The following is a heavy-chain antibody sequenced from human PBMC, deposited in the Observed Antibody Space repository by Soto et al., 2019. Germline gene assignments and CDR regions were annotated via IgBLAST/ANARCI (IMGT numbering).Heavy chain of an antibody. CDR3: ARGHGDDPLICYI. V-gene: IGHV4-59*01. D-gene: IGHD4-17*01. J-gene: IGHJ3*02. CDR1: GGSISSYY. CDR2: IYYSGST. Sequence: PSETLSLTCTVSGGSISSYYWSWIRQPPGKGLEWIGYIYYSGSTNYNPSLKSRVTISVDTSKNQFSLKLSSVTAADTAVYYCARGHGDDPLICYIWGQGTMVTVSS.